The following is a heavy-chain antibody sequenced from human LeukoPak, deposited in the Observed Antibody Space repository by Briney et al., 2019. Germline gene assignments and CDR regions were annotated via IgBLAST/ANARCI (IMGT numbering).Heavy chain of an antibody. J-gene: IGHJ6*03. Sequence: GASVKVSCKASGYTFTSYGISWVRQAPGQGLEWMGWISAYNGNTNYAQKLQGRVTMTTDTSTSTAYMELRSLRSDDTAVYYCARESGTTYGYYYYYMDVWGKGTTVTVSS. CDR2: ISAYNGNT. CDR3: ARESGTTYGYYYYYMDV. CDR1: GYTFTSYG. V-gene: IGHV1-18*01. D-gene: IGHD1-1*01.